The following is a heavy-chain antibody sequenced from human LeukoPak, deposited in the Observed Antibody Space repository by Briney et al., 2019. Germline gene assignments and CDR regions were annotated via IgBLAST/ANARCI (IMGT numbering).Heavy chain of an antibody. J-gene: IGHJ4*02. V-gene: IGHV3-49*04. CDR3: TRDKGYSFDC. CDR2: IRSKAYGGTT. CDR1: GFTFGDYA. Sequence: GGSLRLFCTASGFTFGDYAMGWVRQAPGKGLEWVGFIRSKAYGGTTENAASVKGRFTISRDDSKSIAYLQMNSLQTEDTAVYYCTRDKGYSFDCWGQGTLVTVSS. D-gene: IGHD2-15*01.